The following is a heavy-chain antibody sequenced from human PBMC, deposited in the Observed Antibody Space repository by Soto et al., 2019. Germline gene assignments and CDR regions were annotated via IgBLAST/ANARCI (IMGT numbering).Heavy chain of an antibody. CDR3: ARRDYYESSGYGP. Sequence: LRLSCAASGFTFSSYWMHWVRQAPGQGLVCVSRINSDGSSTSYADSVKGRFTISRDNAKNTLYLQMNSLRAEDTAVYYCARRDYYESSGYGPWGQGTLVTVSS. CDR1: GFTFSSYW. V-gene: IGHV3-74*01. CDR2: INSDGSST. J-gene: IGHJ5*02. D-gene: IGHD3-22*01.